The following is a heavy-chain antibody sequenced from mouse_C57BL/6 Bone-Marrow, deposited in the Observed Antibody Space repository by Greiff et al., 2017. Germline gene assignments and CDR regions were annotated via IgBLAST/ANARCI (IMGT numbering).Heavy chain of an antibody. V-gene: IGHV1-59*01. CDR1: GYTFTSYC. CDR2: IDPSDSYT. Sequence: VQLQQSGAELVRPGTSVKLSCKASGYTFTSYCMHWVKQRPGQGLEWIGVIDPSDSYTNYNQKFKGKATLTVDTSSSTAYLQLSSLASEDSAVXYCARGGPFAYWGKGTLVTVTA. J-gene: IGHJ3*01. CDR3: ARGGPFAY.